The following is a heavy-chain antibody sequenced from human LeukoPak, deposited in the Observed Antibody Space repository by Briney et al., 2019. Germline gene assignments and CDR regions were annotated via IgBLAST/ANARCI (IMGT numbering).Heavy chain of an antibody. CDR2: IYSGGST. CDR1: GFTVSRNY. CDR3: AREVGGSAFDI. J-gene: IGHJ3*02. V-gene: IGHV3-53*04. D-gene: IGHD3-16*01. Sequence: GGSLRLSCAASGFTVSRNYMSWVRQAPGKGLEWVSIIYSGGSTYYADSVKGRFTISRHNSKNTLYLQMNSLRAEDTAVYYCAREVGGSAFDIWGQGTMVTVSS.